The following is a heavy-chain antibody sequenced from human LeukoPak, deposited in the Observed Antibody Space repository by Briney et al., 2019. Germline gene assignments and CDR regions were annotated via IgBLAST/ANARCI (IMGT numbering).Heavy chain of an antibody. CDR2: IKQDGSEK. J-gene: IGHJ4*02. CDR1: GGSFSGYY. CDR3: AREMYSSGWYPD. V-gene: IGHV3-7*01. D-gene: IGHD6-19*01. Sequence: ETLSLTCAVYGGSFSGYYWSWVRQAPGKGLEWVANIKQDGSEKYYVDSVKGRFTISRDNAKNSLYLQMNSLRAEDTAVYYCAREMYSSGWYPDWGQGTLVTVSS.